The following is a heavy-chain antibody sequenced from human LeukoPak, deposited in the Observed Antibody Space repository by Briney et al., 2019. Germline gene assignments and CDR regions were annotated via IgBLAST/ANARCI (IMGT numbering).Heavy chain of an antibody. CDR1: GGSISSSSYY. CDR3: ARVLIEGIGYSSGWQYYYYYYMDV. Sequence: PSETLSLTCTVSGGSISSSSYYWGWIRQPPGKGLEWIGSIYYSGSTYYNPSLKSRVTISVDTSKNQFSLKLSSVTAADTAVYYCARVLIEGIGYSSGWQYYYYYYMDVWGKGTTVTVSS. J-gene: IGHJ6*03. V-gene: IGHV4-39*07. D-gene: IGHD6-19*01. CDR2: IYYSGST.